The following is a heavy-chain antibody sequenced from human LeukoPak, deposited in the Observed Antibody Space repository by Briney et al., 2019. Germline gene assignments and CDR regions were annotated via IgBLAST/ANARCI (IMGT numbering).Heavy chain of an antibody. J-gene: IGHJ3*02. D-gene: IGHD4-17*01. CDR1: GYAFTSYG. V-gene: IGHV1-18*01. CDR2: INTYNGNT. Sequence: ASVKVSCKASGYAFTSYGITWVRQAPGQGLEWMGWINTYNGNTNYAQKLQGRVTMTTDTSTSTAYMELRSLRSDDTAVYYCARLTTVYLPDAFDIWGQGTMVTVSS. CDR3: ARLTTVYLPDAFDI.